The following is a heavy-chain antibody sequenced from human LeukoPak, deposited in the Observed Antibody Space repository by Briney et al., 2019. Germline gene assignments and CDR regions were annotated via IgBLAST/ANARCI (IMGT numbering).Heavy chain of an antibody. V-gene: IGHV4-59*01. D-gene: IGHD3-22*01. CDR2: IYYSGST. J-gene: IGHJ3*02. CDR1: GGSISSYY. CDR3: ARNRYYYDSSGQTTPRKYDAFDI. Sequence: NSSETLSLTCTVSGGSISSYYWSWIRQPPGKGLEWIGYIYYSGSTNYNPSLKSRVTISVDTSKNQFSLKLSSVTAADTAVYYCARNRYYYDSSGQTTPRKYDAFDIWGQGTMVTVSS.